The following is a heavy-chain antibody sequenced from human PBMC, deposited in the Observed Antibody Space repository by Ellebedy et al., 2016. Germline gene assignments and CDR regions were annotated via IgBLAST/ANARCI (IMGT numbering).Heavy chain of an antibody. J-gene: IGHJ4*02. D-gene: IGHD3-9*01. CDR2: IYYSGST. CDR1: GGSISSSSYY. V-gene: IGHV4-39*01. Sequence: SETLSLTXTVSGGSISSSSYYWGWIRQPPGKGLEWIGSIYYSGSTYYNPSLKSRVTISVDTSKNQFSLKLSSVTAADTAVYYCARGGDILTGYYPAIDYWGQGTLVTVSS. CDR3: ARGGDILTGYYPAIDY.